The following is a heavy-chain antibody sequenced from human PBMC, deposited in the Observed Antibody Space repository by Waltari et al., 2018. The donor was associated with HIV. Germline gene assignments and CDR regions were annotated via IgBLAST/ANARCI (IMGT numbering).Heavy chain of an antibody. D-gene: IGHD6-19*01. J-gene: IGHJ6*02. V-gene: IGHV3-21*01. CDR2: ISISSGHR. CDR3: ASRSSGRVAYGLDV. CDR1: GFTFSSYG. Sequence: EVQLVESGGGLVKPGGSLRLSCAGSGFTFSSYGMNWVRQAPGKGLEWVSYISISSGHRKYADSVKGRFTIARDNAKNSLYLQINSLSAEDTAVYYCASRSSGRVAYGLDVWGQGTTVIVSS.